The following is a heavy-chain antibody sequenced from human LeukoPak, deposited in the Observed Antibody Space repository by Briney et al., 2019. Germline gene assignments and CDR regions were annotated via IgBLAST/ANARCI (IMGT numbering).Heavy chain of an antibody. Sequence: SGPTLVKPTQTLTLTCTFSGFSLSTSGVGVGWIRQPPGKALEWLALIYWNDDKRYSPSLKSRLTITKDTSKNQVVLTMTNMDPVDTATYYCAHRRITRFTVVTPSDYWGQGTLVTVSS. CDR3: AHRRITRFTVVTPSDY. V-gene: IGHV2-5*01. CDR1: GFSLSTSGVG. CDR2: IYWNDDK. D-gene: IGHD4-23*01. J-gene: IGHJ4*02.